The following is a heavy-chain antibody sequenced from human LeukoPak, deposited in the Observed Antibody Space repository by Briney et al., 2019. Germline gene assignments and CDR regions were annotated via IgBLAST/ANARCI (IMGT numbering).Heavy chain of an antibody. CDR2: IIPIFGTA. CDR1: GYTFTSYY. D-gene: IGHD2-8*01. CDR3: ARDNGYWFDP. J-gene: IGHJ5*02. Sequence: SVKVSCKASGYTFTSYYMHWVRQAPGQGLEWLGGIIPIFGTANYAQKFQGRVTITTDESTSTAYMELSSLRSEDTAVYYCARDNGYWFDPWGQGTLVTVSS. V-gene: IGHV1-69*05.